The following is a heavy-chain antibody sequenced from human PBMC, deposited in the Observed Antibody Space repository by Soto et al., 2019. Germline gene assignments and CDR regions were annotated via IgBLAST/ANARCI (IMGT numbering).Heavy chain of an antibody. CDR3: ARQRVVVVGLSWFDP. CDR1: GGSISSSSYY. CDR2: IYYSGST. Sequence: SETLSLTCTVSGGSISSSSYYWGWIRQPPGKGLEWIGSIYYSGSTYYNPSLKSRVTISVDTSKNQFSLKLSSVTAADTAVYYCARQRVVVVGLSWFDPWGQGTLVTVSS. D-gene: IGHD2-15*01. V-gene: IGHV4-39*01. J-gene: IGHJ5*02.